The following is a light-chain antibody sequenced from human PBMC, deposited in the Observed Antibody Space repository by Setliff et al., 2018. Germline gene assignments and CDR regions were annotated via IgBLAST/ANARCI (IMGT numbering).Light chain of an antibody. CDR2: DVS. V-gene: IGLV2-14*03. CDR1: TSDVGAYNF. CDR3: SSYTTINTLI. Sequence: QSVLTQPASVSASPGQSISISCTGTTSDVGAYNFVSWYQQHPGKAPKLLISDVSHRPSGVSHRFSGSKSGNTASLTISGLQAEDEADYYCSSYTTINTLIFGGGTQLTVL. J-gene: IGLJ2*01.